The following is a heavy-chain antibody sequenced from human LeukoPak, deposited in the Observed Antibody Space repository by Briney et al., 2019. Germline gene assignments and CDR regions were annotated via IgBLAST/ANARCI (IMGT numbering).Heavy chain of an antibody. CDR1: GYTFTGYY. V-gene: IGHV1-2*06. CDR2: INPNSGGT. J-gene: IGHJ4*02. D-gene: IGHD5-24*01. CDR3: ARGAIVVEMATIGPFDY. Sequence: ASVKVSCKXSGYTFTGYYMHWVRQAPGQGLEWMGRINPNSGGTNYAQKFQGRVTMTRDTSISTAYMELSRLRSDDTAVYYCARGAIVVEMATIGPFDYWGQGTLVTVSS.